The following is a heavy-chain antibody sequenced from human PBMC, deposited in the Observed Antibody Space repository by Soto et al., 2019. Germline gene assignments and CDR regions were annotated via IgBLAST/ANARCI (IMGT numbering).Heavy chain of an antibody. J-gene: IGHJ4*02. CDR3: PKAYRAYSSSWFDY. V-gene: IGHV3-23*01. Sequence: PGGSLRLSCAASGFTFSRNAMSWVRQAPGQGLEWVSVMSGSGGSTYYADSVTGRFTISRDNSKNTLYLQMNSLRAEDTAVYYCPKAYRAYSSSWFDYWGPGTLVTVSS. D-gene: IGHD6-13*01. CDR1: GFTFSRNA. CDR2: MSGSGGST.